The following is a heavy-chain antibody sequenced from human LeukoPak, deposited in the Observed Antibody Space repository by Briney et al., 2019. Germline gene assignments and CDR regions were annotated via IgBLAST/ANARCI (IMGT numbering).Heavy chain of an antibody. CDR3: ARIEGSSGYYFVPY. CDR1: GYTFTGYY. D-gene: IGHD3-22*01. J-gene: IGHJ4*02. V-gene: IGHV1-2*02. Sequence: ASVKVPCKASGYTFTGYYMHWVRQAPGQGLEWMGWINPNSGGTNYAQKFQGRVTMTRDTSISTAYMELSRLRSDDTAVYYCARIEGSSGYYFVPYWGQGTLVTVSS. CDR2: INPNSGGT.